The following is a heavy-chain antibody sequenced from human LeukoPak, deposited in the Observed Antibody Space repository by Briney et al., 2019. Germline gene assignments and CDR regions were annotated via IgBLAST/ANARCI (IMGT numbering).Heavy chain of an antibody. Sequence: PSETLSLTCTVSGGSVSSGSYYWSWIRQPPGKGPEWIGYIYYGGSTNYNPSLKSRVTISVDTSKNQFSLKLSSVTAADTAVYYCARSLYGSGSYEYAFDIWGQGTMVTVSS. D-gene: IGHD3-10*01. CDR1: GGSVSSGSYY. J-gene: IGHJ3*02. CDR3: ARSLYGSGSYEYAFDI. CDR2: IYYGGST. V-gene: IGHV4-61*01.